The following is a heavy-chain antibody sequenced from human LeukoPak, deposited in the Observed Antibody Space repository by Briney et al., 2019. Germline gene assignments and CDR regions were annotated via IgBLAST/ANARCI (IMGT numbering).Heavy chain of an antibody. Sequence: ASVKVSCKASGYTFTGYYMLWVRQAPGQGLEWMGWINPNSGGTNYAQKFQGRVTMTRDTSISTAYMELSRLRSDDTAVYYCARGSIAAAGEYFQHWGQGTLVTVSS. CDR1: GYTFTGYY. CDR2: INPNSGGT. J-gene: IGHJ1*01. CDR3: ARGSIAAAGEYFQH. D-gene: IGHD6-13*01. V-gene: IGHV1-2*02.